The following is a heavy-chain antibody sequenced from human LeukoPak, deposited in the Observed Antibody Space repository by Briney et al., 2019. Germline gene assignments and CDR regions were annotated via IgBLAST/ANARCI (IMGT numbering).Heavy chain of an antibody. J-gene: IGHJ4*02. D-gene: IGHD3-22*01. CDR1: GYSISSGYY. CDR3: AREKYYDSSGYYSGSDY. Sequence: SETLSLTCTVSGYSISSGYYWGWIRQAPGKGLEWIGSIYYSGSTYYNPSLKSRVTISVDTSKNQFSLKLSSVTAADTAVYYCAREKYYDSSGYYSGSDYWGQGTLVTVSS. V-gene: IGHV4-38-2*02. CDR2: IYYSGST.